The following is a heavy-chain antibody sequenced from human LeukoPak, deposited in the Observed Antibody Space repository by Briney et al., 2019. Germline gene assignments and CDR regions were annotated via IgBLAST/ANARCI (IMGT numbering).Heavy chain of an antibody. CDR3: AKRDTYGSGSSPFDY. Sequence: GGSLRLSCEASGFTLSSYAMSWVRQAPGKGLEWVSGITGSGGITYYADSVKGRFTISRDNSKNTLYLQMNSLRADDTAVYYCAKRDTYGSGSSPFDYWGQGTLVTVSS. V-gene: IGHV3-23*01. D-gene: IGHD3-10*01. J-gene: IGHJ4*02. CDR2: ITGSGGIT. CDR1: GFTLSSYA.